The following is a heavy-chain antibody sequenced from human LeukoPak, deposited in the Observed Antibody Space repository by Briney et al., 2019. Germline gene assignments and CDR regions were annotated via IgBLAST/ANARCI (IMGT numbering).Heavy chain of an antibody. J-gene: IGHJ4*02. D-gene: IGHD5-18*01. CDR2: ISTSGNTI. V-gene: IGHV3-48*03. CDR3: ARDGPGYSFDS. CDR1: GFSFISYE. Sequence: GGSLRLSCAASGFSFISYEMNWVRQAPGKGLEWVSCISTSGNTIYYADSMKGRFTVSRDNARNSLFLQLNSLRAEDTAVYYCARDGPGYSFDSWGQGTLVAVSS.